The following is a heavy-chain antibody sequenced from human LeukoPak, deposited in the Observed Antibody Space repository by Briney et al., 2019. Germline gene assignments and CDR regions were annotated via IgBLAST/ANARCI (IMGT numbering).Heavy chain of an antibody. CDR1: GGSISSYY. CDR3: AREPYGGGYYYYGMDV. CDR2: IYYSGST. Sequence: PSETLSLTCTVSGGSISSYYWSWIRQSPGKGLEWIGYIYYSGSTNYNPSLKCRVTISVDTSKNQFSLKLSSVTAADTAVYYCAREPYGGGYYYYGMDVWGQGTTVTVSS. J-gene: IGHJ6*02. D-gene: IGHD4-23*01. V-gene: IGHV4-59*01.